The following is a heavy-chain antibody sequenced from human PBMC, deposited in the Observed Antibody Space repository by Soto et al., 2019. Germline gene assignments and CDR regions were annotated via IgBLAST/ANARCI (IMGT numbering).Heavy chain of an antibody. J-gene: IGHJ4*02. Sequence: SETLSLTCTVSGGSISSYYWSWIRQPPGKGLEWIGYIYYSGSTNYNPSLKSRVTISVDTSKNQFSLKLSSVTAADTAVYYCAREGKSHLDYWGQGTLVTVSS. CDR3: AREGKSHLDY. V-gene: IGHV4-59*01. CDR2: IYYSGST. CDR1: GGSISSYY.